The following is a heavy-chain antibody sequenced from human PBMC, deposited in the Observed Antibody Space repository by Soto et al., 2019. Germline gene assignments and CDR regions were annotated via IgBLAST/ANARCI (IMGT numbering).Heavy chain of an antibody. Sequence: GGSLRLSCSASGFSFSNHAMSWVRQAPGKGLEWVSSIIDDGGRAYYADSVKGRFTVSRDNYRNTLSLQMSSLRAEDTAVYYCAKDKMEHWLFGGYLDYWGQGTQVTVSP. CDR3: AKDKMEHWLFGGYLDY. V-gene: IGHV3-23*01. D-gene: IGHD3-10*02. CDR1: GFSFSNHA. J-gene: IGHJ4*02. CDR2: IIDDGGRA.